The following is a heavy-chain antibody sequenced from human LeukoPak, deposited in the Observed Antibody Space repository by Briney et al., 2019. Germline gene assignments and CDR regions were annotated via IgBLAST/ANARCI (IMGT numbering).Heavy chain of an antibody. J-gene: IGHJ4*02. CDR1: GGSISSGSYH. CDR3: ARSAYYDSGSYPDY. Sequence: PSETLSLTCTVSGGSISSGSYHWSWIRQPAGKGLEWIGRIYTSGSTNYNPSLKSRVTMSVDTSKNQFSLKLTSVTAADTAVYYCARSAYYDSGSYPDYWGQGTLVTVSS. CDR2: IYTSGST. V-gene: IGHV4-61*02. D-gene: IGHD3-10*01.